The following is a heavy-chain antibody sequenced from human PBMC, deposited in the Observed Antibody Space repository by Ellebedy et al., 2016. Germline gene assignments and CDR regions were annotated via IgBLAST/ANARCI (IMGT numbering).Heavy chain of an antibody. J-gene: IGHJ4*02. CDR1: GYTFTSYD. Sequence: ASVKVSCXASGYTFTSYDINWVRQATGQGLEWMGWMNPNSGNTGYAQKFQGRVTITRDTSASTAYMELSSLRSEDTAVYYCATHVRYQLLFYFDYWGQGTLVTVSS. V-gene: IGHV1-8*01. CDR3: ATHVRYQLLFYFDY. D-gene: IGHD2-2*01. CDR2: MNPNSGNT.